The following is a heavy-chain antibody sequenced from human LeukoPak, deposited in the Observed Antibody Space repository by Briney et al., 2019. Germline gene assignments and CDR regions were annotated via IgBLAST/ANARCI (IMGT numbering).Heavy chain of an antibody. J-gene: IGHJ4*02. V-gene: IGHV3-7*01. Sequence: GGSLRLSCAASGFTFSSYWMSWVHQAPGKGLEWVANIKQDGSEKYYVDSVKGRFTISRDNAKNSLYLQMNSLRAEDTAVYYCARASPNTVTTLQYFDYWGQGTLVTVSS. CDR2: IKQDGSEK. CDR1: GFTFSSYW. D-gene: IGHD4-17*01. CDR3: ARASPNTVTTLQYFDY.